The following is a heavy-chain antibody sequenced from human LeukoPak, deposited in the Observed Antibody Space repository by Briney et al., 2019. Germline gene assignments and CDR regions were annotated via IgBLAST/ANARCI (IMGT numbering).Heavy chain of an antibody. V-gene: IGHV3-7*01. CDR3: AREDDWNYEDY. D-gene: IGHD1-7*01. J-gene: IGHJ4*02. Sequence: PGGSLRLSCAASGLTVSSNFMHWVRQAPGKGLEWVANIKQDGSEKYYVNSVKGRFTISRDNAKNSLYLQMNSLRAEDTAIYYCAREDDWNYEDYWGQGTLVTVSS. CDR1: GLTVSSNF. CDR2: IKQDGSEK.